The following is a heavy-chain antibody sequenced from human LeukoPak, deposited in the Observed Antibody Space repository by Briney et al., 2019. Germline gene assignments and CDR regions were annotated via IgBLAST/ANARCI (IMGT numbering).Heavy chain of an antibody. Sequence: SENLSLTCTVSGGSISSYYWSWIRQPPGKGLEWIGYIYYSGSTNYNPSLKSRVTISVDTSKNQFSLKLSSVTAADTAVYYCARDYEGYSSSSPWFDPWGQGTLVTVSS. J-gene: IGHJ5*02. V-gene: IGHV4-59*01. CDR3: ARDYEGYSSSSPWFDP. CDR1: GGSISSYY. D-gene: IGHD6-6*01. CDR2: IYYSGST.